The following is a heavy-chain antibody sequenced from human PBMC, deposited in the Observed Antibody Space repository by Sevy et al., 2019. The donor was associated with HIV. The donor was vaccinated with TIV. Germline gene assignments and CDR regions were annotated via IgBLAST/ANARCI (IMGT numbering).Heavy chain of an antibody. Sequence: GGSLRLSCAASGFTFSSYSMNWVRQAPGKGLEWVSYISSSSSTIYYADSVKGRFTISRDNAKNSLYLQMNSLRDEDTAVDYCARDNYYYDSSGYYPEVEYFDYWGQGTLVTVSS. J-gene: IGHJ4*02. CDR2: ISSSSSTI. V-gene: IGHV3-48*02. D-gene: IGHD3-22*01. CDR3: ARDNYYYDSSGYYPEVEYFDY. CDR1: GFTFSSYS.